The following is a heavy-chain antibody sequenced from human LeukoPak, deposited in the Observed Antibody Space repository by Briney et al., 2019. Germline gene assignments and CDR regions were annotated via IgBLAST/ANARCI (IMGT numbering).Heavy chain of an antibody. Sequence: HPGASLRLSCAASAFTVNSNYMSWVRQPPGKGLEWVALIYTGGSTYYPDSVRGRFTISRDNSKNTLYLQMNSLRPEDTAIYYCARGFGKAAADVFGGYTMDVWGQGTTVTVSS. CDR2: IYTGGST. D-gene: IGHD6-13*01. CDR1: AFTVNSNY. J-gene: IGHJ6*02. V-gene: IGHV3-66*02. CDR3: ARGFGKAAADVFGGYTMDV.